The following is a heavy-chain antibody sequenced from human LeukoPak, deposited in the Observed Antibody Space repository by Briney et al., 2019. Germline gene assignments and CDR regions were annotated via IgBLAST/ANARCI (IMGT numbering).Heavy chain of an antibody. CDR3: ARAVSAGDIVVVVAAADY. J-gene: IGHJ4*02. Sequence: GGSLRLSCAACGFTFSSYSMNWVRQAPGKGLEWVSSISSSSSYIYYADSVKGRFTISRDNAKNSLYLQMNSLRAEDTAVYYCARAVSAGDIVVVVAAADYWGQGTLVTVSS. D-gene: IGHD2-15*01. CDR2: ISSSSSYI. CDR1: GFTFSSYS. V-gene: IGHV3-21*01.